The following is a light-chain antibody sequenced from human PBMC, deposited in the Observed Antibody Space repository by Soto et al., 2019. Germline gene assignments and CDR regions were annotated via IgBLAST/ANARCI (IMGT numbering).Light chain of an antibody. Sequence: QSVLTQPPSASGTPGHRVTISCSGSSSNIGSNTVNWYQQLPGTAPKLLIYTNDQRPSGVPDRFSGSRSGTSASLAISGLQFEDEADYHCSSWDDNLDAVVFGAGTKVTVL. J-gene: IGLJ1*01. CDR2: TND. V-gene: IGLV1-44*01. CDR3: SSWDDNLDAVV. CDR1: SSNIGSNT.